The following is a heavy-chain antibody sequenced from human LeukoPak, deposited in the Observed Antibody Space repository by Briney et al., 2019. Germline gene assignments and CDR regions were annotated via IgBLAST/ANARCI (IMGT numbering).Heavy chain of an antibody. CDR1: GGSFSGYY. Sequence: SETLSLTCAVYGGSFSGYYWSWIRQPPGKGLEWIGEINHSGSTNYNPSLKSRVTISVDTSKNQFSLKLSSVTAADTAVYYCARADHTGDVWGQGTLVTVSS. CDR3: ARADHTGDV. J-gene: IGHJ4*02. CDR2: INHSGST. D-gene: IGHD4-17*01. V-gene: IGHV4-34*01.